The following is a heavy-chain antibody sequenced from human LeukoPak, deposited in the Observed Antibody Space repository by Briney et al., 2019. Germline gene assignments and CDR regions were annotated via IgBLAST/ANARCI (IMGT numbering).Heavy chain of an antibody. V-gene: IGHV5-51*01. J-gene: IGHJ4*02. CDR3: ARLPSYGDSFDY. D-gene: IGHD4-17*01. CDR2: IYPGDSDI. Sequence: GESLKISCKGSRYSFTIYWIGWVRQMPGKGLELMGIIYPGDSDIRYSPSFQGQVTISADKSISTAFLQWSSLRASDAAMYYCARLPSYGDSFDYWGQGTLVTVSS. CDR1: RYSFTIYW.